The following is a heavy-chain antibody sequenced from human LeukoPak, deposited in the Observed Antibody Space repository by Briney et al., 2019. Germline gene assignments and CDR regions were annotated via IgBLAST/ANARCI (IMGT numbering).Heavy chain of an antibody. V-gene: IGHV3-74*01. J-gene: IGHJ5*01. Sequence: GGSLRLSCEASEFDFFSYGMQWVRQAPGKGLVWVSRIFTDGSTTSYADSVKGRFTISRDNAKNTLYLEMKSLRVEDTAVYYCARELPREVTLDSWGQGTLVTVSP. CDR3: ARELPREVTLDS. CDR2: IFTDGSTT. D-gene: IGHD2-21*02. CDR1: EFDFFSYG.